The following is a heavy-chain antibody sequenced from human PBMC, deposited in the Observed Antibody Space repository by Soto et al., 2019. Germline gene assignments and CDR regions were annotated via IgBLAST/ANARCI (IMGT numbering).Heavy chain of an antibody. Sequence: TSETLSLTCTVSGGSISSYYWSWIRQPPGKGLEWIGYIYYSGSTNYNPSLKSRVTISVDTSKNQFSLKLSSVTAADTAVYYCARRGYSSASSYYYYYMDVWGKGTTVTVSS. V-gene: IGHV4-59*08. CDR1: GGSISSYY. CDR2: IYYSGST. J-gene: IGHJ6*03. D-gene: IGHD6-25*01. CDR3: ARRGYSSASSYYYYYMDV.